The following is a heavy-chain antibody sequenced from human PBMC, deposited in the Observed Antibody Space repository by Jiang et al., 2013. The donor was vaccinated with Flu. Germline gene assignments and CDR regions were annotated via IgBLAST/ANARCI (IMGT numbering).Heavy chain of an antibody. CDR1: GFTFGTSG. CDR3: AKDLGGRYARDH. J-gene: IGHJ4*02. Sequence: QLLESGGGVVQPGRSLRLSCAASGFTFGTSGMHWVRQAPGKGLEWVAVIAYDGSNRNHADSVKGHFTVSRHNLKNTLFLQMNSLREEDTAVYYCAKDLGGRYARDHWGQGTLVIVSS. CDR2: IAYDGSNR. V-gene: IGHV3-30*18. D-gene: IGHD1-26*01.